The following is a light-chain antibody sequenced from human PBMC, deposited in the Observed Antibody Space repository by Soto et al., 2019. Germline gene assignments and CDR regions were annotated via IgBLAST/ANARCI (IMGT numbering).Light chain of an antibody. CDR3: QQYGTSEII. CDR2: GAS. CDR1: QSISSN. J-gene: IGKJ5*01. Sequence: IVMTQSPATLSVSPGERATLSCRASQSISSNLAWYQQKPVQAPRLLIYGASSRATGIPDRFSGSGSGTDFTLTISRLETEDFAVFYCQQYGTSEIIFGQGTRLEIK. V-gene: IGKV3-20*01.